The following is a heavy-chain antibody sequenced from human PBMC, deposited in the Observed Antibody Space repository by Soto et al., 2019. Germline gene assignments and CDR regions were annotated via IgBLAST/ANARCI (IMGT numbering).Heavy chain of an antibody. CDR1: GYTFTGYY. Sequence: ASVKVSCKASGYTFTGYYMHWVRQAPGQGLEWMGWINPNSGGTNYAQKFQGWVTMTRDTSISTAYMELSRLRSDDTAVYYCAREKSDEGGAFDYWGQGTLVTVSS. CDR3: AREKSDEGGAFDY. CDR2: INPNSGGT. D-gene: IGHD3-16*01. V-gene: IGHV1-2*04. J-gene: IGHJ4*02.